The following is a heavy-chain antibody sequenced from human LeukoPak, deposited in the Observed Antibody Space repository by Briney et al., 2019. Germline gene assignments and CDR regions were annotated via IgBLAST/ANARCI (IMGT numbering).Heavy chain of an antibody. CDR3: ARDPPVVVAADDAFDI. J-gene: IGHJ3*02. D-gene: IGHD2-15*01. Sequence: ASVKVSCKASGGTFTSYYMHWVRQAPGQGLEWMGIINPSGGSTSYAQKFQGRVTMTRDMSTSTVYMELSSLRSEDTAVYYCARDPPVVVAADDAFDIWGQGTMVTVSS. CDR2: INPSGGST. CDR1: GGTFTSYY. V-gene: IGHV1-46*01.